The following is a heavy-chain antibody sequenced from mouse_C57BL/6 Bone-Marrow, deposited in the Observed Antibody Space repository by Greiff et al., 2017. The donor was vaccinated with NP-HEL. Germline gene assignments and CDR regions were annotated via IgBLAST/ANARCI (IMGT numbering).Heavy chain of an antibody. Sequence: QVHVKQSGAELVKPGASVKISCKASGYAFSSYWMNWVKQRPGAGLEWIGQIYPGDGDTNYNGKFKGKATLTADKSSSTAYMQLSSLTSEDSAVYFCARESNSAWFAYWGQGTLVTVSA. J-gene: IGHJ3*01. D-gene: IGHD2-5*01. CDR3: ARESNSAWFAY. CDR2: IYPGDGDT. V-gene: IGHV1-80*01. CDR1: GYAFSSYW.